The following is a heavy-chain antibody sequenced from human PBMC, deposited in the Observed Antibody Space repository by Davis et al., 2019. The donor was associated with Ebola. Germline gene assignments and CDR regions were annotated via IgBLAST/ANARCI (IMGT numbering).Heavy chain of an antibody. V-gene: IGHV3-13*01. CDR3: VRQAFGSHCLDY. D-gene: IGHD3-3*01. CDR2: IGTAGDT. J-gene: IGHJ4*02. CDR1: GFSFSTYG. Sequence: GESLKISCAASGFSFSTYGMHWVRQATGKTLEWVSAIGTAGDTYYPATDKGRPTNSRENARNSLYLQMNSLRTEDATVYYCVRQAFGSHCLDYWGQGILVTVSS.